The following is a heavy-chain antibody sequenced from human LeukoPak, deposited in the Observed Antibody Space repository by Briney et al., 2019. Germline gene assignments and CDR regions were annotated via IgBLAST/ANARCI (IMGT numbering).Heavy chain of an antibody. CDR3: AREVGPIVLMVYEVPNWFDP. J-gene: IGHJ5*02. CDR2: ISAYNGNT. Sequence: ASVKVSCKASGYTFTSYGISWVRQAPGQGLEWMGWISAYNGNTNYAQKLQGRVTITTDTSTSTAYMELRSLRSDDTAVYYCAREVGPIVLMVYEVPNWFDPWGQGTLVTVSS. D-gene: IGHD2-8*01. CDR1: GYTFTSYG. V-gene: IGHV1-18*01.